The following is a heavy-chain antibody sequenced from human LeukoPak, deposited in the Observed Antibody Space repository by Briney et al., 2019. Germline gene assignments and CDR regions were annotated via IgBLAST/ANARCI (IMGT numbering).Heavy chain of an antibody. Sequence: QSGGSLRLSCAASGFTFSSYGMHWVRQAPGKGLEWVAVIWYGGSNKYYADSVKGRFTISRDNSKNTLYLQMNSLRAEDTAVYYCARDEMYFDSSGYFYWGQGTLVTVSS. CDR2: IWYGGSNK. CDR1: GFTFSSYG. CDR3: ARDEMYFDSSGYFY. V-gene: IGHV3-33*08. J-gene: IGHJ4*02. D-gene: IGHD3-22*01.